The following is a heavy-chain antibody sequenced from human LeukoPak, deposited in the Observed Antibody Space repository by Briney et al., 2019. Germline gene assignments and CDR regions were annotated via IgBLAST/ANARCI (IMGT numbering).Heavy chain of an antibody. J-gene: IGHJ4*02. Sequence: PSETLSLTCTVSGYSISSGYYWGWIRQPPGKGLEWIGYIYYSGSTNYNPSLKSRVTISVDTSKNQFSLKLSSVTAADTAVYYCAREAKRSGSYYNFDYWGQGTLVTVSS. D-gene: IGHD3-10*01. CDR1: GYSISSGYY. CDR2: IYYSGST. V-gene: IGHV4-38-2*02. CDR3: AREAKRSGSYYNFDY.